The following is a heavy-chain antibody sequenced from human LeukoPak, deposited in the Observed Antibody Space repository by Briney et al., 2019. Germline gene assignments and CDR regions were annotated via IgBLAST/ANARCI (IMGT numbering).Heavy chain of an antibody. J-gene: IGHJ5*02. CDR2: IYHSGST. V-gene: IGHV4-38-2*02. Sequence: SETLSLTCTVSGYSISSGYYWGWIRQPPGKGLEWIGSIYHSGSTYYNPCLKSRVTISVDTSKNQFSLKLSSVTAADTAVYYCASTSGWFDPWGQGTLVTVSS. CDR3: ASTSGWFDP. CDR1: GYSISSGYY. D-gene: IGHD3-10*01.